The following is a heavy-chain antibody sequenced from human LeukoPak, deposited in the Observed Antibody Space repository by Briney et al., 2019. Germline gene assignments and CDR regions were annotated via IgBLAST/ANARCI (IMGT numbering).Heavy chain of an antibody. CDR2: ISGSGGST. CDR3: AKAMYSGTYSGMDV. CDR1: EFTFNSYT. Sequence: GGSLRLSCAASEFTFNSYTMSWVRQAPGKGLEWVSAISGSGGSTYCADSVKGRFTISRDNSKNTLYLQMNSLRAEDTAVYFCAKAMYSGTYSGMDVWGRGTTVTVSS. V-gene: IGHV3-23*01. D-gene: IGHD1-26*01. J-gene: IGHJ6*02.